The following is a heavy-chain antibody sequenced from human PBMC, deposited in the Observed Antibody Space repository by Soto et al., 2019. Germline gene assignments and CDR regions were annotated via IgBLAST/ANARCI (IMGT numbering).Heavy chain of an antibody. CDR3: SRYGGNTGTSDY. Sequence: QVQMVQSGAEVKKPGTSVKVSCKASGYAFINYAVTWVRQAPGEGLEWMGWISPSNDNSYSAQKFQDRVTMSTETTSKTAYMALRRLTSDNTAVYYFSRYGGNTGTSDYWGQGTLVTVSS. V-gene: IGHV1-18*01. CDR2: ISPSNDNS. CDR1: GYAFINYA. D-gene: IGHD1-7*01. J-gene: IGHJ4*02.